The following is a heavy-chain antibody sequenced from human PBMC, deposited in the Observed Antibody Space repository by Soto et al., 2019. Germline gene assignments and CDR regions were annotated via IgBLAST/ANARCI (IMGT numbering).Heavy chain of an antibody. CDR3: ARVVRHVSGSGDTWFDP. Sequence: QVQLVQSGAEMKKPGASVRGSCKASGYIFTSYAMQWVRQAPGQGLEWMGWINPGNGKTKYSQKFQGRVTTTRDTSASTVYMELSSLTSKDTATYFCARVVRHVSGSGDTWFDPWGQGTRVTVSS. D-gene: IGHD3-10*01. CDR1: GYIFTSYA. V-gene: IGHV1-3*01. CDR2: INPGNGKT. J-gene: IGHJ5*02.